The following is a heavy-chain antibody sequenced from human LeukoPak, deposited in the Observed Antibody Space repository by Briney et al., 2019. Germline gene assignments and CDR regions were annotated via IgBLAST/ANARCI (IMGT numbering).Heavy chain of an antibody. J-gene: IGHJ4*02. V-gene: IGHV3-7*03. CDR2: IKEDGSEK. D-gene: IGHD5-24*01. CDR1: GFMFSSYW. CDR3: AKDVGDGYNYFDY. Sequence: PGGSLRLSCAASGFMFSSYWMSWVRQAPEKGLEWVANIKEDGSEKYFVDSVKGRFTISRDNSKNSLYLQMNSLRTEDTALYYCAKDVGDGYNYFDYWGQGTLVTVSS.